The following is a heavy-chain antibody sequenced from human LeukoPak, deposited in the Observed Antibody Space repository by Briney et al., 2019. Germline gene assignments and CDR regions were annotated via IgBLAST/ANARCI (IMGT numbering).Heavy chain of an antibody. Sequence: PGGSLRLSCAASGFTFSSYTMNWVRQAPGKGLEWVSSISSSSDDIYYADSVKGRFTISRDNAKNSLYLQMNSLRAEDTALYYCAKSAHYCSSTSCYSYYYGMDVWGQGTTVTVSS. J-gene: IGHJ6*02. V-gene: IGHV3-21*04. CDR1: GFTFSSYT. D-gene: IGHD2-2*01. CDR3: AKSAHYCSSTSCYSYYYGMDV. CDR2: ISSSSDDI.